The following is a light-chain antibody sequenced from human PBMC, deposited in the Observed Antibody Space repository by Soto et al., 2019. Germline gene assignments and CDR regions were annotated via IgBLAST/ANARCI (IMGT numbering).Light chain of an antibody. CDR1: QSISTK. CDR3: QQYNNWPLT. V-gene: IGKV3-15*01. CDR2: GAS. J-gene: IGKJ4*01. Sequence: EILITQSPVTLSVSPGERATLSCRASQSISTKLAWYQQNPGQAPRLLIYGASTRDTGIPARFSGSGSETEFTLPISSLQSEDFVVYYCQQYNNWPLTFGGGTKVDIK.